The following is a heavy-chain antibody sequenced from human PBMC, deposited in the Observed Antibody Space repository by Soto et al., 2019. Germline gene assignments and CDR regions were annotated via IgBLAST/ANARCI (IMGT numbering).Heavy chain of an antibody. Sequence: GSLRLSCAASGFTFISYARSWVRQATGKGLEWVSAISGSGGSTYYADSVKGRFTISRDNSKNTLYLQMNSLRAEDTAVYYCAKVGKKDIVVVVAATHGAFDIWGQGTMVTVSS. J-gene: IGHJ3*02. V-gene: IGHV3-23*01. CDR3: AKVGKKDIVVVVAATHGAFDI. D-gene: IGHD2-15*01. CDR2: ISGSGGST. CDR1: GFTFISYA.